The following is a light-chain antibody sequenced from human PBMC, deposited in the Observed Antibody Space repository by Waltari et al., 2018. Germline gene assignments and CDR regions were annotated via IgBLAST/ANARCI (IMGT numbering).Light chain of an antibody. Sequence: QSALTQPASVSASPGQSITISCTGTSSDVGSHDLVSWYQQFPGKAPKLIIYDGNKRPSRVSNRFSGFQSGNTATLTISGLQAEDEAVYYCCSDEGDNTWVFGGGTKVTVL. J-gene: IGLJ3*02. CDR2: DGN. CDR1: SSDVGSHDL. CDR3: CSDEGDNTWV. V-gene: IGLV2-23*01.